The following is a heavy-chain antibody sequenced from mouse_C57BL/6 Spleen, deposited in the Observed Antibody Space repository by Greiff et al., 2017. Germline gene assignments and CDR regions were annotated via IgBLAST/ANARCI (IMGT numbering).Heavy chain of an antibody. Sequence: EVKLMESGGDLVKPGGSLKLSCAAPGFTFSSYGMSWVRQTPDKRLEWVATISSGGSYTYYPDSVKGRFTISRDNAKNTLYLQMSSLKSEDTAMYYCARRRYDYDAVDYWGQGTTLTVSS. V-gene: IGHV5-6*02. CDR2: ISSGGSYT. D-gene: IGHD2-4*01. CDR1: GFTFSSYG. J-gene: IGHJ2*01. CDR3: ARRRYDYDAVDY.